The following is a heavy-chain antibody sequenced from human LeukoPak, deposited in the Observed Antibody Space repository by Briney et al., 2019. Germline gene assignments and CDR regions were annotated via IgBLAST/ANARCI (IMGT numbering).Heavy chain of an antibody. V-gene: IGHV3-30*18. Sequence: GGSLRLSCAASGFTFSSYGMHWVRQAPGKGLEWVAVISYDGSNKYYADSVKGRFTISRDNSKNTLYLQMNSLRAEDTAVYYCAKDNSSGRSIYFDYWGQGTLVTVSS. CDR2: ISYDGSNK. J-gene: IGHJ4*02. CDR1: GFTFSSYG. D-gene: IGHD6-19*01. CDR3: AKDNSSGRSIYFDY.